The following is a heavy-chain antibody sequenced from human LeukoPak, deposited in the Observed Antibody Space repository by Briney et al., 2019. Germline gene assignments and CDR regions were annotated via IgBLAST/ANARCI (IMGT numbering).Heavy chain of an antibody. CDR1: GGTFSSYA. V-gene: IGHV1-69*05. CDR3: ARVRGDTAMVTDY. J-gene: IGHJ4*02. D-gene: IGHD5-18*01. CDR2: IIPIFGTA. Sequence: SVKVSCKVSGGTFSSYAISWVRQAPGQGLEWMGRIIPIFGTANYAQKFQGRVTITTDESTSTAYMELSSLRSEDTAVYYCARVRGDTAMVTDYWGQGTLVTVSS.